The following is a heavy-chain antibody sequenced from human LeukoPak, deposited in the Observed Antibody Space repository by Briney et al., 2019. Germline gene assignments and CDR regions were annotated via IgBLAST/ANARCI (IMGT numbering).Heavy chain of an antibody. CDR3: ARELPFDY. D-gene: IGHD2-15*01. CDR2: ISWNSGSI. Sequence: GGSLRLSCAASGFTFDDYAMHWVRQAPGKGLEWVSGISWNSGSIGYADSVKGRFTISRDNAKNTLYLQMNSLRAEDTAVYYCARELPFDYWGQGTLVTVSS. J-gene: IGHJ4*02. V-gene: IGHV3-9*01. CDR1: GFTFDDYA.